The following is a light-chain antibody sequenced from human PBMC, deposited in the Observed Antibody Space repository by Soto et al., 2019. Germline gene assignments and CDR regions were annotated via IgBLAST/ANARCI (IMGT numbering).Light chain of an antibody. CDR2: KAS. CDR1: QSISSW. V-gene: IGKV1-5*03. Sequence: DIQMTQSPSTLSASVGDRVTITCRASQSISSWLAWFQQKPGKAPTLLIYKASNLESGVPSRFSGSGSATEFTLTITSLQPDDFATYYCQEYITYSFGQGTKLEIK. J-gene: IGKJ2*01. CDR3: QEYITYS.